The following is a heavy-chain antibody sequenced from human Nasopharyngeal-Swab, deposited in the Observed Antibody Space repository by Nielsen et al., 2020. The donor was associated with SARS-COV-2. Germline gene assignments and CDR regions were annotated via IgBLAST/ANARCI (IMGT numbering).Heavy chain of an antibody. CDR3: ARAGEGVVVPAAIMGGTYYYYYYMDV. D-gene: IGHD2-2*02. V-gene: IGHV1-8*01. Sequence: ASVRVSCKASGYTFTSYDINWVRQATGQGLEWIGWMNPNSGNTGYAPKFQGRVTMTRNTSISTAYMELSSLRSDDTAVYYCARAGEGVVVPAAIMGGTYYYYYYMDVWGKGTTVTVSS. CDR1: GYTFTSYD. CDR2: MNPNSGNT. J-gene: IGHJ6*03.